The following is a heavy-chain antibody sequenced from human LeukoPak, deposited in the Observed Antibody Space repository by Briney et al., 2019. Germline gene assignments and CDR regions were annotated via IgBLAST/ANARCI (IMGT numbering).Heavy chain of an antibody. Sequence: PGGSLRLSCAASGFIVSGDFMSWVRQAPGKGLEWVSVIYSDGSTYCADSVKGRLTTSRDNSKNTLDLQMTGLRAEDTAVYYCARERGRGRDSPWFDYWGQGTLVTVSS. CDR3: ARERGRGRDSPWFDY. J-gene: IGHJ4*02. CDR2: IYSDGST. V-gene: IGHV3-53*01. D-gene: IGHD1-26*01. CDR1: GFIVSGDF.